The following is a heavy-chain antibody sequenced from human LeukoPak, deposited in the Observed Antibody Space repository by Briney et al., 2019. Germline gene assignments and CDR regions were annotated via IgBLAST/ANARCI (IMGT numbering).Heavy chain of an antibody. Sequence: GGSLRLSCVASGVTLSNYAMSWARQAPGKGLEWVSGISSSGSGGNTYYADSVKGRFTLSRDNSKNTLYVQMNNLRAEDTAVYYCAKKGSSSWTRPYQFDYWGQGILVTVSS. D-gene: IGHD6-13*01. CDR2: ISSSGSGGNT. J-gene: IGHJ4*02. CDR1: GVTLSNYA. CDR3: AKKGSSSWTRPYQFDY. V-gene: IGHV3-23*01.